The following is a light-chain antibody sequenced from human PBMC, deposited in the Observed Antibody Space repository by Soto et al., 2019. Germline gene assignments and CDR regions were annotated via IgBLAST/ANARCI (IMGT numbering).Light chain of an antibody. CDR2: GNS. V-gene: IGLV1-40*01. Sequence: QSVLTQPPSVSGAPGQRVTISCTGSSSNIGAGYDVHWYQQLPGTAPKLLIYGNSNRPSGVPDRFSGSKSGTSASLAITGLQAEDEADYYCQSYDSSLSVPHVVFGRGTKVTVL. J-gene: IGLJ2*01. CDR1: SSNIGAGYD. CDR3: QSYDSSLSVPHVV.